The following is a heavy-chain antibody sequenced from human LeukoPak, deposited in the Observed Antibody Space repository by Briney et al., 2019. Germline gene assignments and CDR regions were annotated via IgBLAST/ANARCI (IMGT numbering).Heavy chain of an antibody. CDR3: ATASIAAAGTPPYYYYYMDV. CDR2: FDPEDGET. D-gene: IGHD6-13*01. Sequence: ASVKVSCKVSGYTLTELSMHWVRQAPGKGLEWMGGFDPEDGETIYAQKFQGRVTMTEDTSTDTAYMELSSLRSEDTAMYYCATASIAAAGTPPYYYYYMDVWGKGTAVTVSS. J-gene: IGHJ6*03. V-gene: IGHV1-24*01. CDR1: GYTLTELS.